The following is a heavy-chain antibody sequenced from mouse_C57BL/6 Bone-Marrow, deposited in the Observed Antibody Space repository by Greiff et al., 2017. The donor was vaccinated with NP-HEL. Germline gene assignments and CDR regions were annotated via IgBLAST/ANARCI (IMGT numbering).Heavy chain of an antibody. V-gene: IGHV5-4*01. CDR3: ARDDYLFAY. J-gene: IGHJ3*01. CDR2: ISDGGSYT. CDR1: GFTFSSYA. Sequence: EVQLQESGGGLVKPGGSLKLSCAASGFTFSSYAMSWVRQTPEKRLEWVATISDGGSYTYYPDNVKGRFTISRDNAKNNLYLQMSHLKSEDTAMYYCARDDYLFAYWSQGTLVTVSA. D-gene: IGHD5-5*01.